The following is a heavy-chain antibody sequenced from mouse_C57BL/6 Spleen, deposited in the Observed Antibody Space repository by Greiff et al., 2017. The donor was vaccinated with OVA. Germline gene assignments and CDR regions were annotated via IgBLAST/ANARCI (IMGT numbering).Heavy chain of an antibody. D-gene: IGHD1-1*01. CDR2: INPSNGGT. V-gene: IGHV1-53*01. J-gene: IGHJ1*03. CDR1: GYTFTSYW. CDR3: ARWTTVVATDWYFDV. Sequence: QVQLQQPGPELVKPGASVKLSCKASGYTFTSYWMHWVKQRPGQGLEWIGNINPSNGGTNYNEKFKSKATLTVDKSSSTAYMQLRSLTSEDSAVYYCARWTTVVATDWYFDVWGTGTTVTVSS.